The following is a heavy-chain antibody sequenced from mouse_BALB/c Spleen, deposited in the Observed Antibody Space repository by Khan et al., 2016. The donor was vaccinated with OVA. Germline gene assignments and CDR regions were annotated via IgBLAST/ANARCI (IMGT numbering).Heavy chain of an antibody. CDR3: ARQPYYHYNVMDY. V-gene: IGHV2-6-2*01. D-gene: IGHD2-10*01. Sequence: QVQLKESGPDLVAPSQSLSITCTFSGFSLTNYGIHWVRQPPGKGLEWLVVIWSDGSSTYNSALKSRLPISTDNSKSPVFLKMNSLQTDDTAKYFCARQPYYHYNVMDYWGQGTSVTVSS. CDR1: GFSLTNYG. CDR2: IWSDGSS. J-gene: IGHJ4*01.